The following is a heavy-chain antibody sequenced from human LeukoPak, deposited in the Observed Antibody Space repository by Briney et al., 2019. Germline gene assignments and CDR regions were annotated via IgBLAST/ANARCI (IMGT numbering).Heavy chain of an antibody. D-gene: IGHD3-22*01. V-gene: IGHV4-30-4*01. J-gene: IGHJ4*02. CDR3: ARGRGYYYDSSGYYSFDY. CDR1: GGSISSGDYY. CDR2: IYYSGST. Sequence: PSQTLSLTCTVSGGSISSGDYYWSWIRQPPGKGLEWIGYIYYSGSTYYNPSLKSRVTISVDTSKNQFSLKLSSVTAADTVVYYCARGRGYYYDSSGYYSFDYWGQGTLVTVSS.